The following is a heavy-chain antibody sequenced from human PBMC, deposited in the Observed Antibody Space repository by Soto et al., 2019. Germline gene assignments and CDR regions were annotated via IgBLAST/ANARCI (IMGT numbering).Heavy chain of an antibody. CDR3: ARVASYCSGWYKDY. Sequence: WESLSLTSVVYGGSFSGYYWSWIRQPPGKGLEWIGEINHSGSSNYNPSLKSRVTISVDTSKNQFSLKLSSVTAGDTAVYYSARVASYCSGWYKDYWGQGTLVTVSS. CDR2: INHSGSS. V-gene: IGHV4-34*01. J-gene: IGHJ4*02. CDR1: GGSFSGYY. D-gene: IGHD6-19*01.